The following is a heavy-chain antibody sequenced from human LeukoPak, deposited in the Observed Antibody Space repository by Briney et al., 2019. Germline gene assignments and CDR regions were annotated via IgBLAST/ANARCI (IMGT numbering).Heavy chain of an antibody. J-gene: IGHJ5*02. Sequence: KLGGSLKISCKGSGYNFTNYWIGWVRPVPGKGLEWRGIIYPGDSHTRYSPSFQDQVTISADKSINTAYLQWSGLKASDTAMYYCARGPYGYASSATLGSYNWFDHWGQGTLVTVSS. CDR1: GYNFTNYW. V-gene: IGHV5-51*01. CDR2: IYPGDSHT. D-gene: IGHD3-10*01. CDR3: ARGPYGYASSATLGSYNWFDH.